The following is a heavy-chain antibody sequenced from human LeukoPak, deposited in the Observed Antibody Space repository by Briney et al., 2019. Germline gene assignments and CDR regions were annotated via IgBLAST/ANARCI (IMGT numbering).Heavy chain of an antibody. CDR3: ARAGGEDAFDI. V-gene: IGHV3-11*01. CDR2: INSSGSTI. J-gene: IGHJ3*02. CDR1: GFTFSDYY. D-gene: IGHD3-16*01. Sequence: PGGSLRLSCAASGFTFSDYYMSWIRQAPGKGLEWVSYINSSGSTIYYAASVKGRFTISRDNAKNSLYLRMNSLRAEDTAVYSCARAGGEDAFDIWGQGTMVTVSS.